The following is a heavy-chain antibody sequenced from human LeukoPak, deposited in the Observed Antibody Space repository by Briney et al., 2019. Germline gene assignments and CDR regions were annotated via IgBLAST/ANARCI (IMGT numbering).Heavy chain of an antibody. CDR2: ISSSGSTI. Sequence: GGSLRLSCAASGFTFSNYEMKWVRQAPGKGLEWVSYISSSGSTIYYADSVKGRFTISRDNAKNSLNLQMNSLRAEDTAVYYCARGVPARRFDYWGQGTMLTVSS. J-gene: IGHJ4*03. V-gene: IGHV3-48*03. CDR1: GFTFSNYE. CDR3: ARGVPARRFDY.